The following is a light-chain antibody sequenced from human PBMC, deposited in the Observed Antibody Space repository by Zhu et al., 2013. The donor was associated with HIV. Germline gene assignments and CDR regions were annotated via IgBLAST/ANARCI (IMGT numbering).Light chain of an antibody. CDR3: ATWDNSLSAGVV. J-gene: IGLJ2*01. V-gene: IGLV1-51*01. CDR1: SSNIGMSY. Sequence: QSVLTQPPSVSAAPGQKVTISCSGSSSNIGMSYVSWYQQFPGTAPKLLIYDDHKRPSGIPDRFSASISGTSATLAISGLQTGDEADYYCATWDNSLSAGVVFGAGTKLTV. CDR2: DDH.